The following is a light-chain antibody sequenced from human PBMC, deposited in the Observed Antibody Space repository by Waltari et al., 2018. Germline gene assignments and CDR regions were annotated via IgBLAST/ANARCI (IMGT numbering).Light chain of an antibody. J-gene: IGKJ1*01. Sequence: DFVMTQSPDSLAVSLGERATINGRSTHSVLHRSNHKNYLAWYQQKPGQPPKLLIYWASTRESGVPDRFSGSGSGTDFSLTISSLQAEDVAVYYCQQYYSTPWTFGQGTKVEIK. V-gene: IGKV4-1*01. CDR2: WAS. CDR3: QQYYSTPWT. CDR1: HSVLHRSNHKNY.